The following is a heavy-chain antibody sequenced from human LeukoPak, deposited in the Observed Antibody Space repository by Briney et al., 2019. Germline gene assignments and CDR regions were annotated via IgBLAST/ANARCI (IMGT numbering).Heavy chain of an antibody. CDR3: ASGYYYDSSGYYSLFDY. CDR2: IIPIFGTA. J-gene: IGHJ4*02. D-gene: IGHD3-22*01. CDR1: GYTFTSYY. Sequence: SVKVSCKASGYTFTSYYMHRVRQAPGQGLEWMGGIIPIFGTANYAQKFQGRVTITTDESTSTAYMELSSLRSEDTAVYYCASGYYYDSSGYYSLFDYWGQGTLVTVSS. V-gene: IGHV1-69*05.